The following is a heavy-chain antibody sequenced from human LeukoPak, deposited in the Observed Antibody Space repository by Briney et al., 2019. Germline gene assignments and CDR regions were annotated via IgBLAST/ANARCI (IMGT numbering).Heavy chain of an antibody. CDR2: IIPIFGTA. Sequence: SVTVSCKASVGTFSSYAISWVRQAPGQGLEWMGGIIPIFGTANYAQKFQGRVTITADESTSTAYMELSSLRSEDTAVYYCARDPYYYGSGSYYRPGLDYWGQGTLVTVSS. CDR3: ARDPYYYGSGSYYRPGLDY. D-gene: IGHD3-10*01. V-gene: IGHV1-69*01. CDR1: VGTFSSYA. J-gene: IGHJ4*02.